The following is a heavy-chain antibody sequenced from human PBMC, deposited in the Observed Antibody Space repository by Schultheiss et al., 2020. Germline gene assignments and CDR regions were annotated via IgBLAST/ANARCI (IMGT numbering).Heavy chain of an antibody. D-gene: IGHD2/OR15-2a*01. CDR3: ARGCVGGTFCYYIDN. J-gene: IGHJ4*02. CDR2: ISHDGSNK. V-gene: IGHV3-30*03. Sequence: GGSLRLSCAASGFTFRNHGMHWVRQAPGKGLEWVAIISHDGSNKHHADSVKGRFTISRDNSKNTLYLQMNSLTAEDTAIYYCARGCVGGTFCYYIDNWGQGILVTVSS. CDR1: GFTFRNHG.